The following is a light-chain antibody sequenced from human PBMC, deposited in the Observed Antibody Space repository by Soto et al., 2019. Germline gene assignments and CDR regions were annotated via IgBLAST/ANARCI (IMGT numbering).Light chain of an antibody. Sequence: DIQMTQSPSILSASVGDRVTITCRASQSIDTWLAWHQQKPGKAPKLLISKASNLENGVPSRFSGSGSRTDFTLTISSLQPEDFATYYCQQSYSSPRTFGQGTKVDI. V-gene: IGKV1-5*03. CDR3: QQSYSSPRT. CDR2: KAS. J-gene: IGKJ1*01. CDR1: QSIDTW.